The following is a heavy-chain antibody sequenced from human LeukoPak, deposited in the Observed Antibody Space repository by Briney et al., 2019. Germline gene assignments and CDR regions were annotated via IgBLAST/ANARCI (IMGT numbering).Heavy chain of an antibody. CDR2: IWYEERTK. V-gene: IGHV3-33*06. D-gene: IGHD5-12*01. CDR3: AKEGIYLKSSLED. J-gene: IGHJ4*02. Sequence: GGSLRLSCAASGFTFSSYAMHWVRQAPGNGLEWVATIWYEERTKYYIDSVKGRFTISRDNSKNAFYLQMDSLRVDDTAIYYCAKEGIYLKSSLEDWGQGTSVTVSS. CDR1: GFTFSSYA.